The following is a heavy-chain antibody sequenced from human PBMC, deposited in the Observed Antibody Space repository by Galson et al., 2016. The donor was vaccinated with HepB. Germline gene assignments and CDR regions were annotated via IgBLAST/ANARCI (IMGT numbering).Heavy chain of an antibody. V-gene: IGHV6-1*01. Sequence: CAISGDSVSSYSGAWDWIRQSPPRGLEWLGRTYYRSKWYNEYAGSVKGRITIEADTSKNLFSLQLTSVTVADTAVYYCARDRGSGRHFSDSWGQGTLVSVSS. CDR3: ARDRGSGRHFSDS. D-gene: IGHD3-10*01. CDR2: TYYRSKWYN. CDR1: GDSVSSYSGA. J-gene: IGHJ4*02.